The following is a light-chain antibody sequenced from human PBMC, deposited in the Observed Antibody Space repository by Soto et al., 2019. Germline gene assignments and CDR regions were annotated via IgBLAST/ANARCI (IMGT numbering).Light chain of an antibody. CDR2: GTS. Sequence: QSVLTQPPSVSGAPGQRVTITCSGSDSNIGANLVVYWYRQLPGTAPKVLIYGTSNRPSGVPDRFSGFKSGTSASLVITGLQAEDEGDYYCQSYAASLSGGVFGGGTKLTVL. J-gene: IGLJ3*02. CDR3: QSYAASLSGGV. CDR1: DSNIGANLV. V-gene: IGLV1-40*01.